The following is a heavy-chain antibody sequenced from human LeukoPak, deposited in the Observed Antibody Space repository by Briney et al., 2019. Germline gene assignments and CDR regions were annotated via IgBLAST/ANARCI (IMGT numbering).Heavy chain of an antibody. J-gene: IGHJ3*02. CDR2: INHSGST. CDR3: ARAKLYYDYVWGSYRPSDAFDI. CDR1: GGSFSGYY. D-gene: IGHD3-16*02. Sequence: PSETLSLTCAVYGGSFSGYYWSWIRQPPGKGLEWIGEINHSGSTNYNPSLKSRVTISVDTSKYQFSLKLSSVTAADTAVYYCARAKLYYDYVWGSYRPSDAFDIWGQGTMVTVSS. V-gene: IGHV4-34*01.